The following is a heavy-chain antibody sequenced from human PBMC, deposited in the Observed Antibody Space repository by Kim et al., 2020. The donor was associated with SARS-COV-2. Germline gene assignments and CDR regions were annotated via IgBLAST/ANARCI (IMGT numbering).Heavy chain of an antibody. D-gene: IGHD6-19*01. Sequence: GGSLRLSCTASGFTFSDYVMSWVRQAPGKGLEWVSFIRSTAFGGTTEYAASVKGRFTISRDNSKIIAYLQMNSLKTADTAVYFCTRGHSSCWSSWGQGTL. CDR1: GFTFSDYV. CDR3: TRGHSSCWSS. V-gene: IGHV3-49*04. CDR2: IRSTAFGGTT. J-gene: IGHJ5*02.